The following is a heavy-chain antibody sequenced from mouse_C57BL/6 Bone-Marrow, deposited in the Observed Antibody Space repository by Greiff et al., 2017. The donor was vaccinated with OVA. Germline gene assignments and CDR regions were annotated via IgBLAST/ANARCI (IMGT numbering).Heavy chain of an antibody. CDR1: GFTFTNYY. V-gene: IGHV7-3*04. J-gene: IGHJ2*01. Sequence: EVKLMESGGGLVQPGDSLSLSCAASGFTFTNYYMSWVRQPPGKALEWLAFIRNKPNGSTTEYSASVKGRFTISRDNSQSILYLQMNVLRAEERATDVGVRDKGREAVDYFDYWGQGTALTVSS. CDR3: VRDKGREAVDYFDY. D-gene: IGHD3-3*01. CDR2: IRNKPNGSTT.